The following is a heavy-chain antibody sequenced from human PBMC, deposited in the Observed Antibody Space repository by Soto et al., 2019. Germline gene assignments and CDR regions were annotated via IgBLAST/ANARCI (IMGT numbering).Heavy chain of an antibody. CDR1: GFNFCSYA. V-gene: IGHV3-23*01. J-gene: IGHJ4*02. CDR3: VKGKESGYRGAFDS. CDR2: VSGSGSSP. Sequence: PRGSLRLSCAATGFNFCSYAIVWFRHSPLKGLEWVSGVSGSGSSPYYADSVKGRLTISKDKSKNTLYLDLNNLRSEDTAVYFCVKGKESGYRGAFDSWGQGTMVTVSS. D-gene: IGHD5-18*01.